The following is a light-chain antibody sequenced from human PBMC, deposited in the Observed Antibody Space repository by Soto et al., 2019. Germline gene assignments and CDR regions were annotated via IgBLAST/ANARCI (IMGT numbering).Light chain of an antibody. V-gene: IGLV2-23*01. CDR1: SSDVGSYNL. CDR2: EGG. CDR3: CSFAGGSTYV. Sequence: QSVLTQPASVSGSPGHSITLSCTGTSSDVGSYNLVSWYQQHPGKAPKLMISEGGKRPSGVSNRFSGSKSGNTASLTISGLQAEDEADYYCCSFAGGSTYVFGTGTKLTVL. J-gene: IGLJ1*01.